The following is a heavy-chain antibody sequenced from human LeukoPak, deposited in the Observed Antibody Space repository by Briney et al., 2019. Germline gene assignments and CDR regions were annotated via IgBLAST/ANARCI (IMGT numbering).Heavy chain of an antibody. CDR3: ARDQNKHYCSSTSCYHPNWYFDL. V-gene: IGHV1-46*01. Sequence: ASVKVSCKASGYTFTSYYMHWVRQAPGQGLEWMGIINPSGGSTSYAQKFQGRVTMTRDTSTSTVHMELSSLRSEDTAVYYCARDQNKHYCSSTSCYHPNWYFDLWGRGTLVTVSS. D-gene: IGHD2-2*01. J-gene: IGHJ2*01. CDR1: GYTFTSYY. CDR2: INPSGGST.